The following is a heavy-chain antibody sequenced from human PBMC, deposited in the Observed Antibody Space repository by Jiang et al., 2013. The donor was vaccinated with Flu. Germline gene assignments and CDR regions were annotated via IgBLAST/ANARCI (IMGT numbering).Heavy chain of an antibody. Sequence: GPGLVKPSQTLSLTCSVSGASISDGGTFWTWIRHHPGRGPEWIGYIHNTGSTYYNPSLKSRLTISFDNFQNQFSLELRSVTAVDSAIYYCAREICRGDCFFDLWGQGKPGDRLL. CDR3: AREICRGDCFFDL. CDR2: IHNTGST. J-gene: IGHJ4*02. CDR1: GASISDGGTF. D-gene: IGHD2-21*02. V-gene: IGHV4-31*03.